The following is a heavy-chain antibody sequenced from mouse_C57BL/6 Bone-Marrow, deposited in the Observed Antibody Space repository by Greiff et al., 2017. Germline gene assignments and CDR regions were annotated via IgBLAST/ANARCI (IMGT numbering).Heavy chain of an antibody. J-gene: IGHJ3*01. CDR3: AGPNWAFAY. CDR1: GFTFSSYG. V-gene: IGHV5-6*01. D-gene: IGHD4-1*01. Sequence: EVQLVESGGDLVKPGGSLKLSCAASGFTFSSYGMSWVRQTPDKRLEWVATISSGGSYTYYPDSVKGRFTIPRDNAKNTLYLQMSSLKSEDTAMYYCAGPNWAFAYWGQGTLVTVSA. CDR2: ISSGGSYT.